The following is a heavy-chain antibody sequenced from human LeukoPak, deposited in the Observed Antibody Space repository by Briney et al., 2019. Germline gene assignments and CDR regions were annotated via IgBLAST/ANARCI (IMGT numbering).Heavy chain of an antibody. CDR3: ARTTAARTRIFDS. D-gene: IGHD6-13*01. CDR2: IYPGDSDT. V-gene: IGHV5-51*01. Sequence: GESLKISCKGSGYSFTSYWIGWVRQMPGKGLEWVGIIYPGDSDTRYSPSFQGQVTISADKSISTAYLQWNSLKASDTAMYFCARTTAARTRIFDSWGQGTLVTVSS. J-gene: IGHJ4*02. CDR1: GYSFTSYW.